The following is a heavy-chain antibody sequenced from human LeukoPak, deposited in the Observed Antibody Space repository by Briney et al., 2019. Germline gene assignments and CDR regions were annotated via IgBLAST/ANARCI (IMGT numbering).Heavy chain of an antibody. CDR2: MYYSGGT. J-gene: IGHJ4*02. D-gene: IGHD6-13*01. Sequence: SETLSLTCTVSGGSISTYYWSWIRQPPGKGLESIGYMYYSGGTNYNPSLKSRVTISVDTSKNQFSLKLSSVTAADTAVYYCARGLGSSWYLDYWGQGTLVTVSS. V-gene: IGHV4-59*08. CDR1: GGSISTYY. CDR3: ARGLGSSWYLDY.